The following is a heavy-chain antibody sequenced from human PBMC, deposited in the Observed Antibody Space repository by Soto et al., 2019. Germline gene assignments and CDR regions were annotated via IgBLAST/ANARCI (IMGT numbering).Heavy chain of an antibody. Sequence: QVQLVQSGAEVKKPGSSVKVSCMASGGTFSSYTISWVRQAPGQGIEWMGRIIPILGIVNYAQKFQGRVAITADKSTSTAYWELSSLRCEDTAGYYCARELVDCSSTSCYRDLRYYYYDYMDVWGKVSTVNV. CDR3: ARELVDCSSTSCYRDLRYYYYDYMDV. J-gene: IGHJ6*03. V-gene: IGHV1-69*08. CDR1: GGTFSSYT. D-gene: IGHD2-2*01. CDR2: IIPILGIV.